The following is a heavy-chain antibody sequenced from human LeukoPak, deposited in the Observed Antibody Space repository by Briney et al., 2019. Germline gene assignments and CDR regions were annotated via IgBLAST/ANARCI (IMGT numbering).Heavy chain of an antibody. J-gene: IGHJ4*02. CDR1: GFTFSSYS. Sequence: GGSLRLSFAASGFTFSSYSMNWVRQAPGKGLEWVSSISSSSSYIYYADSVKGRFTISRDNAKNSLYLQMNSLRAEDTAVYYCARDARQQLVERFDYWGQGTLVTVSS. D-gene: IGHD6-13*01. V-gene: IGHV3-21*04. CDR3: ARDARQQLVERFDY. CDR2: ISSSSSYI.